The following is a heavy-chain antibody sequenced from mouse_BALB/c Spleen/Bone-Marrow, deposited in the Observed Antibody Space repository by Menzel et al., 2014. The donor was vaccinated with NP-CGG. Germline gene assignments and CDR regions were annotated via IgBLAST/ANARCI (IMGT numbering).Heavy chain of an antibody. CDR2: ISYSGST. D-gene: IGHD2-4*01. CDR3: ARSSPYDYEVGFAY. CDR1: GYSITRDYA. V-gene: IGHV3-2*02. Sequence: EVKLQESGPGLVKPSQSLSLTCIVTGYSITRDYAWNWIRQFPGNKLEWIGYISYSGSTTYNPSLESRISITRDTSKNQFSLQLNSGPTENTAPYSGARSSPYDYEVGFAYGAQGTLATVSA. J-gene: IGHJ3*01.